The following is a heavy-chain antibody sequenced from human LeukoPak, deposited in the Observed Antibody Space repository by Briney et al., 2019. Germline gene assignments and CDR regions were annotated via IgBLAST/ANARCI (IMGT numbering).Heavy chain of an antibody. CDR1: GFTFSSYW. Sequence: GGSLRLSCAASGFTFSSYWMNWARQAPGKGLEWVASINHNGNVNYYVDSVKGRFTFSRDNAKNSLYLQMNSLRAEDTAIYYCATFRFLGTWGQGTMVTVSP. D-gene: IGHD3-3*01. V-gene: IGHV3-7*03. CDR3: ATFRFLGT. J-gene: IGHJ3*01. CDR2: INHNGNVN.